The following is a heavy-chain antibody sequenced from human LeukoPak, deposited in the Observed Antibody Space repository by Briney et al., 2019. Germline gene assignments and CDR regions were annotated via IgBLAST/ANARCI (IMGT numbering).Heavy chain of an antibody. V-gene: IGHV4-59*01. D-gene: IGHD3-10*01. CDR2: ISYSGST. J-gene: IGHJ4*02. CDR3: ARGRLGGSGSYYNVLDY. CDR1: GGSISSYY. Sequence: SETLSLTCTVSGGSISSYYWSWIRQPPGKGLEWIGYISYSGSTNYNPSLRSRVTISVDTSRNQFSLKLSSVTAADTAVYYCARGRLGGSGSYYNVLDYWGQGTLVTVSS.